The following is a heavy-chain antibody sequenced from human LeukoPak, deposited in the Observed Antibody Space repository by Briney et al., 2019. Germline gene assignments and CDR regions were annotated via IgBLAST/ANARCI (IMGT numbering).Heavy chain of an antibody. CDR1: GGSFSVYY. J-gene: IGHJ6*02. CDR3: ARAAVYCSGGSCYLYGMDV. Sequence: SETLSLTCAVYGGSFSVYYWSWIRQPPGKGLEWIGEINHSGSTNYNPSLKSRVTISVDTSKNQISLKLSSVTAADTAVYYCARAAVYCSGGSCYLYGMDVWGQGTTVTVSS. D-gene: IGHD2-15*01. CDR2: INHSGST. V-gene: IGHV4-34*01.